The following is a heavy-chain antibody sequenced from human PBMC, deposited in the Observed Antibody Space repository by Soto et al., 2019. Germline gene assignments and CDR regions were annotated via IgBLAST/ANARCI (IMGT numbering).Heavy chain of an antibody. Sequence: EASVKVSCKASGYTFTGYYMHWVRQAPGQGLEWMGWINPNSGGTNYAQKFQGWVTMTRDTSVSTAYMELSRLRSDDTAVYYCARDYRGYYYYYGMDVWGQGTTVTVSS. CDR1: GYTFTGYY. D-gene: IGHD3-10*01. CDR2: INPNSGGT. V-gene: IGHV1-2*04. CDR3: ARDYRGYYYYYGMDV. J-gene: IGHJ6*02.